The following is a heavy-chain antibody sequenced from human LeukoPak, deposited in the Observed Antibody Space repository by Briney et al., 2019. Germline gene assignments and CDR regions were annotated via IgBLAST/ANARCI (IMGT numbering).Heavy chain of an antibody. CDR2: MNPNSGNT. CDR3: ARALYYYGSGAPDY. Sequence: ASVKVSCKASGYTFTSYDINWVRQATGQGLEWMGWMNPNSGNTGYAQKFQGRVTMTRNTSISTAYMELSSLRSEDTAVYYCARALYYYGSGAPDYWGQGTLVTVSS. CDR1: GYTFTSYD. V-gene: IGHV1-8*01. D-gene: IGHD3-10*01. J-gene: IGHJ4*02.